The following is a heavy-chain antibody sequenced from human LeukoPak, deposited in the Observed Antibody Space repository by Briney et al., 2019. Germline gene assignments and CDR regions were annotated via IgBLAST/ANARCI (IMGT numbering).Heavy chain of an antibody. J-gene: IGHJ4*01. V-gene: IGHV3-48*04. CDR1: GFTFSSYS. CDR3: ARSPGLRGFDY. CDR2: ISSSSGTI. Sequence: PGGSLRLSCAASGFTFSSYSMNWVRQAPGKGLEWVSYISSSSGTIYYADSVKGRFTISRDNAKNSLYLQMNSLRAEDTAVYYCARSPGLRGFDYWGHGTLITVSS.